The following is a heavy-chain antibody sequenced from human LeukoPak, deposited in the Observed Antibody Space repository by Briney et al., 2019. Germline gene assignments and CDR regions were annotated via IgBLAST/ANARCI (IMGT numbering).Heavy chain of an antibody. J-gene: IGHJ4*02. CDR3: ARYCSSTSCYLGGFDY. D-gene: IGHD2-2*01. V-gene: IGHV4-39*01. CDR1: GGSISSSNYY. CDR2: IYYSGSS. Sequence: PSETLSLTCTVSGGSISSSNYYWGWIRQPPGKGLEWIGSIYYSGSSYYNPSLKSRVTISEDRSKNQFSLRLSSVTAADTAVYYCARYCSSTSCYLGGFDYWGQGTLVTVSS.